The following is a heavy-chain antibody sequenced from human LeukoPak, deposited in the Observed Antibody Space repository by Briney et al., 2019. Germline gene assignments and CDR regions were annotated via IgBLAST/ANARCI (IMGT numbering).Heavy chain of an antibody. CDR2: IKPDGSEK. CDR1: GFSFSANW. V-gene: IGHV3-7*05. Sequence: SGGSLRLSCAASGFSFSANWMTWVRQAPGKGLEWVATIKPDGSEKYYVESVKGQFTISRDNARNSLYFQMNSLRVEDTAVYYCAREFGGGGHWGQGTLVTVSS. CDR3: AREFGGGGH. J-gene: IGHJ4*02. D-gene: IGHD2-15*01.